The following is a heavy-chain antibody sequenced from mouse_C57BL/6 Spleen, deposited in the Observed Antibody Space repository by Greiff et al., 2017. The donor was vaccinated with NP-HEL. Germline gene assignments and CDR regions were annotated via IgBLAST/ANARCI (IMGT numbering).Heavy chain of an antibody. Sequence: DVHLVESGGGLVKPGGSLKLSCAASGFTFSDYGMHWVRQAPEKGLEWVAYISSGSSTIYYADTVKGRFTISRDNAKNTLFLQMTSLRSEDTAMYYCARRFYDGYSSFDDWGQGTTLTVAS. D-gene: IGHD2-3*01. CDR1: GFTFSDYG. CDR2: ISSGSSTI. CDR3: ARRFYDGYSSFDD. J-gene: IGHJ2*01. V-gene: IGHV5-17*01.